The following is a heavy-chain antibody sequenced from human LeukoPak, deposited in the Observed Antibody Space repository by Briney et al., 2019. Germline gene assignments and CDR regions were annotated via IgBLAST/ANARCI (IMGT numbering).Heavy chain of an antibody. V-gene: IGHV4-34*01. CDR3: ARGRTIFGVVIRYYFDY. J-gene: IGHJ4*02. D-gene: IGHD3-3*01. CDR2: INHSGST. Sequence: SETLSLTCAVYGGSFSGYYWSWLRQPPGKGLEWIGEINHSGSTNYNPSLKSRVTISVDTSKNQFSLKLSSVTAADTAVYYCARGRTIFGVVIRYYFDYWGQGTLVTVSS. CDR1: GGSFSGYY.